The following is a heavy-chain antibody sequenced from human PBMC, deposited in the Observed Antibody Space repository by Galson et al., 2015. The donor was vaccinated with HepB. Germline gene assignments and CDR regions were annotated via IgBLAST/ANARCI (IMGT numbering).Heavy chain of an antibody. CDR3: AGNTMVNLLGSYYYYYMDV. V-gene: IGHV4-4*02. CDR1: GGSISSSNW. Sequence: ETLSLTCAVSGGSISSSNWWSWVRQPPGTGLEWIGEIYHRGSTNYNPSLKSRVTISVDKSKNQFSLKLSSVTAADTAVYYCAGNTMVNLLGSYYYYYMDVWGKGTTVTVSS. D-gene: IGHD3-10*01. CDR2: IYHRGST. J-gene: IGHJ6*03.